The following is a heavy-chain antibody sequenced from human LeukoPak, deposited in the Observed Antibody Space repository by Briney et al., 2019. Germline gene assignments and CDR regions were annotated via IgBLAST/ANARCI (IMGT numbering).Heavy chain of an antibody. J-gene: IGHJ4*02. Sequence: GGSLRLSCEASGFTFSSYWMHWVRQAPGKGLVWVSRIDTDGSTTTYADSVKGRFTVSRDNSKNTVYLQMNSLRAEDTAVYYCASRRGGIVGDYWGQGTLVTVSS. CDR3: ASRRGGIVGDY. CDR1: GFTFSSYW. CDR2: IDTDGSTT. D-gene: IGHD2-15*01. V-gene: IGHV3-74*01.